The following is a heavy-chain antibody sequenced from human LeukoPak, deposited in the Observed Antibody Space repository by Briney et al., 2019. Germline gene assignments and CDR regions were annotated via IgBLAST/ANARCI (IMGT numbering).Heavy chain of an antibody. V-gene: IGHV3-30-3*01. D-gene: IGHD4-17*01. J-gene: IGHJ4*02. Sequence: GRSLRLSCAASGFTFNSYAMHWVRQAPGKGLEWVSVISYDGSNKYYADSVKGRFTVSRDNSKNTLFLQMNSLRAEDTAVYFCTRVADYASFDYWGQGTLVTVSS. CDR1: GFTFNSYA. CDR3: TRVADYASFDY. CDR2: ISYDGSNK.